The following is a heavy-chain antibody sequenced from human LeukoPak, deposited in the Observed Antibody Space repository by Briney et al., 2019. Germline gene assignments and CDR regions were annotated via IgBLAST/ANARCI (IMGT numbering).Heavy chain of an antibody. Sequence: SGPTLVNPTQTLTLTCTFSGFSLSTSGVGVGWIRQPPGRALEWLALTYWNDDKRYSPSLKSRLTITKDTSKNQVVLTMTNMDPVDTATYYCAHRHPVYDYVWGSYPYYFDYWGQGTLVTVSS. CDR1: GFSLSTSGVG. V-gene: IGHV2-5*01. D-gene: IGHD3-16*02. CDR3: AHRHPVYDYVWGSYPYYFDY. CDR2: TYWNDDK. J-gene: IGHJ4*02.